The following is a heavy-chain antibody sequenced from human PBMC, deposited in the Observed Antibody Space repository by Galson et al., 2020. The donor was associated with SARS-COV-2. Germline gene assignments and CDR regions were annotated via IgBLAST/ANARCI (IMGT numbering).Heavy chain of an antibody. D-gene: IGHD3-3*01. V-gene: IGHV4-30-4*01. CDR2: IYYSGST. J-gene: IGHJ5*02. CDR1: GGSISSGDYY. Sequence: ETSENLSLTCTVSGGSISSGDYYWSWIRQPPGKGLEWIGYIYYSGSTYYNPSLKSRVTISVDTSKNQFSLKLSSVTAADTAVYYCARAKRITIFGVVNWFDPWGQGTLVTVSS. CDR3: ARAKRITIFGVVNWFDP.